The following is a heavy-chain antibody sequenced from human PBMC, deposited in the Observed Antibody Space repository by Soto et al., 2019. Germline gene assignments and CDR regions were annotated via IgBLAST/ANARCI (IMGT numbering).Heavy chain of an antibody. D-gene: IGHD3-22*01. J-gene: IGHJ5*02. Sequence: PGGSLRLSCAASGFTFSSYSMNWVRQAPGKGLEWVSYISSSSGSIFYADSVKGRFTISRDNSKNTLYLQMNSLRAEDTAVYYCAKDFFITVETVNWFDPWGQGTLVTVSS. CDR1: GFTFSSYS. CDR2: ISSSSGSI. CDR3: AKDFFITVETVNWFDP. V-gene: IGHV3-48*01.